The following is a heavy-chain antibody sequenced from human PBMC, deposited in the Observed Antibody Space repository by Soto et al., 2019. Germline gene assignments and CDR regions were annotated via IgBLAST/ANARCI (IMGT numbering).Heavy chain of an antibody. CDR3: ARSPSLELRYFGWLFIYYRMDV. D-gene: IGHD3-9*01. V-gene: IGHV1-2*02. J-gene: IGHJ6*01. CDR1: GYTFTGYY. Sequence: GASVKVSCKASGYTFTGYYMHWVRQAPGQGLEWMGWINPNSGGTNYAQKFQGRVTMTRDTSISTAYMELSRLRSDDTAVYYCARSPSLELRYFGWLFIYYRMDVWRQATTVIVTS. CDR2: INPNSGGT.